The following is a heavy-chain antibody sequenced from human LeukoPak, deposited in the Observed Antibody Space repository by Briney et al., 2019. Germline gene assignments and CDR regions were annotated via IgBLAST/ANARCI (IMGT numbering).Heavy chain of an antibody. CDR1: GGSFSGYY. Sequence: TSETLSLTCAVYGGSFSGYYWSWIRQPPGKGLEWIGEINHSGSTNYNPSLKSRVTISVDTSKNQFSLKLSSVTAADTAVYYCARHRRAYYYYMDVWGKGTTVTISS. V-gene: IGHV4-34*01. J-gene: IGHJ6*03. CDR2: INHSGST. CDR3: ARHRRAYYYYMDV.